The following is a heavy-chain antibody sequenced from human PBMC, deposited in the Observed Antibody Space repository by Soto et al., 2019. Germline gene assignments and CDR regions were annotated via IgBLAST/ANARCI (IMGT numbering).Heavy chain of an antibody. V-gene: IGHV3-30*18. D-gene: IGHD2-15*01. CDR3: AKDRRKVVVAAPFDY. Sequence: QVQLVETGGGVVQPGRSLRLSCAASGFTFSSYGMHWVRQAPGKGLEWVAVISYDGSNKYYAESVKGRFTISSDNSENTVYLQMNSLRAEDTAVYYCAKDRRKVVVAAPFDYWGQGTLVTVSS. CDR1: GFTFSSYG. CDR2: ISYDGSNK. J-gene: IGHJ4*02.